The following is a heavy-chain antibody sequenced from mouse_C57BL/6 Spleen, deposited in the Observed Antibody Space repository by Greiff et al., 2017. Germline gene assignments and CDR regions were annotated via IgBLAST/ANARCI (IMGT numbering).Heavy chain of an antibody. CDR3: ARSLGSSHAMDY. V-gene: IGHV7-3*01. CDR1: GFTFTDYY. CDR2: IRNKANGYTT. Sequence: EVHLVESGGGLVQPGGSLSLSCAASGFTFTDYYMSWVRQPPGKALEWLGFIRNKANGYTTEYSASVKGRFTISRDNSQSILYLQMNALRAEDSATYYCARSLGSSHAMDYWGQGTSVTVSS. J-gene: IGHJ4*01. D-gene: IGHD1-1*01.